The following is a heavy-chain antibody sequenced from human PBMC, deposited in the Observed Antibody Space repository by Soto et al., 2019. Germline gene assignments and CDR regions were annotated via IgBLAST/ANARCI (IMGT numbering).Heavy chain of an antibody. CDR1: GFTFSSYG. J-gene: IGHJ4*02. D-gene: IGHD1-26*01. V-gene: IGHV3-30*18. CDR2: ISYDGSNK. Sequence: GGSLRLSCAASGFTFSSYGMHWVRQAPGKGLEWVAVISYDGSNKYYADSVKGRFTISRDNSKNTLYLQMNSLRAEDTAVYYCAKDQNTRGDLSTTSDYWGQGTLVTVSS. CDR3: AKDQNTRGDLSTTSDY.